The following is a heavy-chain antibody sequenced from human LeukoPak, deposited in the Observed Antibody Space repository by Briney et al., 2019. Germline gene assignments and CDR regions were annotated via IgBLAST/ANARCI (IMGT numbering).Heavy chain of an antibody. J-gene: IGHJ6*03. CDR1: RYTPDDYT. V-gene: IGHV3-43*01. Sequence: PGGSLRLSPAYSRYTPDDYTRNWVPQAPGKGLEWVSLINWKGNSTWYADSVKGRVTMSRDNSKKYLYLQMINVRIEDNTRYYGSRRGGEEVGAGGNYMDVWGKGTTVPVA. D-gene: IGHD3-16*01. CDR2: INWKGNST. CDR3: SRRGGEEVGAGGNYMDV.